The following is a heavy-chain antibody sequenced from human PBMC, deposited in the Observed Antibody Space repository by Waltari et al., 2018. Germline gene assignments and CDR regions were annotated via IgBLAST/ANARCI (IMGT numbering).Heavy chain of an antibody. CDR1: GFTFSSYA. Sequence: EVQLLESGGGLVQPGGSLRLSCAASGFTFSSYAMSWVRQAPGKGLEWVSYISSSSSTIYYADSVKGRFTISRDNAKNSLYLQMNSLRAEDTAVYYCARDSYGVVAHFDYWGQGTLVTVSS. V-gene: IGHV3-48*04. CDR3: ARDSYGVVAHFDY. J-gene: IGHJ4*02. D-gene: IGHD3-22*01. CDR2: ISSSSSTI.